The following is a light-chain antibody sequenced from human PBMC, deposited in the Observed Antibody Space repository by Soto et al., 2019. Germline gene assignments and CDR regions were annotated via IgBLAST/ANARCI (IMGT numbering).Light chain of an antibody. CDR1: SSDVGSYNV. CDR2: EVS. V-gene: IGLV2-23*02. J-gene: IGLJ1*01. CDR3: CSYAGSSSAYV. Sequence: SVVTQPAPLSGSPGQSITISCTWASSDVGSYNVVSWYQQHPGKAPKLLIYEVSKRPSGVSDRFSGSKSGNTASLTIPGLQAEDEADYHCCSYAGSSSAYVFGTGTKVTVL.